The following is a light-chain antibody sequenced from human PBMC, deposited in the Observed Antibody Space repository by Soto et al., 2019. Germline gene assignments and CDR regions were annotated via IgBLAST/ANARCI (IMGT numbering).Light chain of an antibody. CDR1: QTVSSTY. CDR2: GAS. J-gene: IGKJ5*01. Sequence: NVLTQSPGTLSLSPGERATLSCRASQTVSSTYLAWYQQNPGQAPRLLIYGASSRATGIPDRFSGTVSGTDFTLTISRLEPEDFAVYYCQQYGSSPITFGQGTRLEIK. CDR3: QQYGSSPIT. V-gene: IGKV3-20*01.